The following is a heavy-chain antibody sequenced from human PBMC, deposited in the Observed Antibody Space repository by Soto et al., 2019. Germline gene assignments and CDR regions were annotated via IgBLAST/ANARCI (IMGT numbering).Heavy chain of an antibody. CDR3: ARDGGRHSGGIDY. J-gene: IGHJ4*02. CDR1: GGTFSSYS. D-gene: IGHD1-26*01. CDR2: IIPIFGTA. V-gene: IGHV1-69*01. Sequence: QVQLVQSGAEVKKPGSSVKVSCKASGGTFSSYSINWGRQAPGQRLEWMGEIIPIFGTANYAQKFQGRVTITADESTSTAYMELSSLRSEDTAVYYCARDGGRHSGGIDYWGQGTLVTVSS.